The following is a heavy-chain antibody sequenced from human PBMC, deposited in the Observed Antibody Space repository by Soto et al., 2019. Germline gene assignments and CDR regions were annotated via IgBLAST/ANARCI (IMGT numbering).Heavy chain of an antibody. D-gene: IGHD3-16*01. V-gene: IGHV5-51*01. CDR3: ARQNFNYAYIWGSSYRGFDI. CDR1: GYSFSDYW. CDR2: IYPGDSDT. Sequence: GESLKISCKGSGYSFSDYWIAWVRQMPGKGLEWVGIIYPGDSDTRYSPSLQGQVTISADRSSSTAYLQWSSLRASDTAMYYCARQNFNYAYIWGSSYRGFDIWGQGTMVTVSS. J-gene: IGHJ3*02.